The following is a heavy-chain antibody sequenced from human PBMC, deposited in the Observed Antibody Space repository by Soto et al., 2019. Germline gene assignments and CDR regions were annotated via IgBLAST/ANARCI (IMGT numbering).Heavy chain of an antibody. J-gene: IGHJ4*02. CDR2: IYHSGST. CDR3: AREGGGRYVNTALVNHFAY. D-gene: IGHD5-18*01. V-gene: IGHV4-30-2*01. CDR1: GGSISSGGYS. Sequence: SETLSLTCAVSGGSISSGGYSWSWIRQPPGKGLEWIGYIYHSGSTYYNPSLKSRVTISVDRSKNQFSLKLSSVTAADTAGYYGAREGGGRYVNTALVNHFAYGAQETLVPVSS.